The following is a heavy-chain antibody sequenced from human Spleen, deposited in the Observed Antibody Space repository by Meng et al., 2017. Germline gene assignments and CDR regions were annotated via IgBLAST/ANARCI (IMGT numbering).Heavy chain of an antibody. Sequence: QVQLVQSGVEVKKPGASVKVSCKASGYSFTHHGITWVRQAPGQGLEWLGWISGYNGDTHYAQKFQGRVTMTIDTSTTTASMELRSLRSDDSAPYYCVKHSSDWSLDSWGQGTLVTVSS. CDR2: ISGYNGDT. V-gene: IGHV1-18*01. J-gene: IGHJ4*02. D-gene: IGHD6-19*01. CDR1: GYSFTHHG. CDR3: VKHSSDWSLDS.